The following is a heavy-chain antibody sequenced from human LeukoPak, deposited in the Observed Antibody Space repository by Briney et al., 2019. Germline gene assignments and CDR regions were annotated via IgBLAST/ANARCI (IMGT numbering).Heavy chain of an antibody. CDR3: ARAGAVANYGMDV. V-gene: IGHV3-23*01. CDR2: ISGSGGST. CDR1: GFTFSSYA. Sequence: PGASLRLSCAASGFTFSSYAMSWVRQAPGKGLEWVSAISGSGGSTYYADSVKGRFTISRDNSKNTLYLQMNSLRAEDTAVYYCARAGAVANYGMDVWGKGTTVTVSS. D-gene: IGHD6-19*01. J-gene: IGHJ6*04.